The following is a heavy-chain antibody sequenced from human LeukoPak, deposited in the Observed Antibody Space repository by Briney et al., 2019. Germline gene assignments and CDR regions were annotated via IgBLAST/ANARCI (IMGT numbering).Heavy chain of an antibody. CDR1: GFTFSSYA. V-gene: IGHV3-23*01. Sequence: TGGSLRLSCAASGFTFSSYAMSWVRQAPGKGLEWVSAISGSGGSTYYADSVKGRFTISRDNSKNTLSLQMNSLRAEDTAVYYCASVYSGSYYDHWGQGTLVTVSS. D-gene: IGHD1-26*01. CDR3: ASVYSGSYYDH. CDR2: ISGSGGST. J-gene: IGHJ4*02.